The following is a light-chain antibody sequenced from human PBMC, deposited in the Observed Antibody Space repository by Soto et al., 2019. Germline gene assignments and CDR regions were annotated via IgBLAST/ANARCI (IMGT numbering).Light chain of an antibody. CDR2: FAS. Sequence: DLQMTQSPSSVSASVGDRVTITCRASQDFSSRLAWYQQKPGEAPKLLIYFASTLAGGVPSRFSGSGSGTDFTLSISSLQPEDFATYYCQQADSPPFTFGPGTKVDIK. CDR1: QDFSSR. CDR3: QQADSPPFT. V-gene: IGKV1-12*01. J-gene: IGKJ3*01.